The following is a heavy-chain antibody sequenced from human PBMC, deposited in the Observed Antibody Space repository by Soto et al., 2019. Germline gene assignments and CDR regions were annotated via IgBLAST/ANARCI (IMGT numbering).Heavy chain of an antibody. Sequence: QVQLQESGPGLVKPSGTLSLTCAVSGGSISSFNWWRWVRQPPGKGLEWIGEIFHSGSTNYNPSLESRVTISVDKSKNHFSRKLSSVTAAYTAVYYCARGVKVTTVTTPFYYFDNWGQGTLVTVSS. CDR1: GGSISSFNW. V-gene: IGHV4-4*02. CDR2: IFHSGST. J-gene: IGHJ4*02. D-gene: IGHD4-17*01. CDR3: ARGVKVTTVTTPFYYFDN.